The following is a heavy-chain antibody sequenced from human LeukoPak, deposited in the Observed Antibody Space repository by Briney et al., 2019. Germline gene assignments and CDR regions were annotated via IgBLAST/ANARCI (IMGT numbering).Heavy chain of an antibody. Sequence: PSETLSLTCTVSGGSISNYYWSWIRQPPGKGLEWIGYIYYSGSTNYNPSLKSRVTISVDTSKNQFSLKVSSVTAADTAVYYCAREYSSSWSYFDYWGQGTLVTVSS. V-gene: IGHV4-59*01. CDR2: IYYSGST. D-gene: IGHD6-13*01. CDR1: GGSISNYY. CDR3: AREYSSSWSYFDY. J-gene: IGHJ4*02.